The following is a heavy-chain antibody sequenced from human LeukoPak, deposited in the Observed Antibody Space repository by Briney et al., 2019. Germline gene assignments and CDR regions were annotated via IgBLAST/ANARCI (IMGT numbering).Heavy chain of an antibody. Sequence: GGSLRLSCAASGFTFSSYWMSWVRQAPGKGLEWVANIKQDGSEKYYVDSVKGRFTISRDNAKNSLYLQMNSLRAEDTAVYYCARDDDYVWGSYRYGFDYWGQGTLVTVSS. CDR2: IKQDGSEK. V-gene: IGHV3-7*01. D-gene: IGHD3-16*02. J-gene: IGHJ4*02. CDR3: ARDDDYVWGSYRYGFDY. CDR1: GFTFSSYW.